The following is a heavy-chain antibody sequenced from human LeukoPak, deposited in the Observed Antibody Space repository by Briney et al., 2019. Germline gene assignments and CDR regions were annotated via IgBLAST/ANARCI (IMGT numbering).Heavy chain of an antibody. CDR2: INAGNGNT. J-gene: IGHJ4*02. Sequence: ASVKVSCKASGYTFTSYAMHWVRQAPGQRLEWMGWINAGNGNTKYSQAFQGRVTITRDTSASTAYMELSSLRSEDMAVYYCARDHIPDSSGYYYFDYWGQGTLVTVSS. V-gene: IGHV1-3*03. D-gene: IGHD3-22*01. CDR3: ARDHIPDSSGYYYFDY. CDR1: GYTFTSYA.